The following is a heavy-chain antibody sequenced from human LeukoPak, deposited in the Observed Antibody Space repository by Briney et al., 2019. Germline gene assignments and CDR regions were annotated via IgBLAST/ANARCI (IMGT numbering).Heavy chain of an antibody. CDR1: GYSFTGYY. V-gene: IGHV1-2*02. Sequence: ASVKVSCKASGYSFTGYYMHWVRPAPGQGLWWMGWFNPITGGPSYAQKLQGRVPMTRDTSISTAYLERSRLRCDDTAVYFCARDSGDYVPFDYWGQGTLVTVSS. D-gene: IGHD4-17*01. CDR3: ARDSGDYVPFDY. J-gene: IGHJ4*02. CDR2: FNPITGGP.